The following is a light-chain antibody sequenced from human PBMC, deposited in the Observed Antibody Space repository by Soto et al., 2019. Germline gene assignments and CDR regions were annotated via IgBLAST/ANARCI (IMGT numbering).Light chain of an antibody. V-gene: IGKV3-15*01. CDR3: QQYNNWPIT. CDR2: GAS. CDR1: QSVSSN. J-gene: IGKJ5*01. Sequence: EIVMTQSPATLSVSPGERATLSCRASQSVSSNLAWYQQKPGQAPRLLIYGASTRATGIPARFSGSGSGTEFPLTISSLQSEDVAVYYCQQYNNWPITFGQGTRVEIK.